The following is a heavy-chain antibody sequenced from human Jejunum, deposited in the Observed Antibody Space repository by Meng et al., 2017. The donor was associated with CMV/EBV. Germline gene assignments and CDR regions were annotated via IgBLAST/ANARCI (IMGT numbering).Heavy chain of an antibody. J-gene: IGHJ5*02. CDR3: ARAIDYGDPNWFDT. V-gene: IGHV3-21*01. Sequence: ASGFTFTSYSITWVRQAPGKGLGWLSYISGSSTYIYHTDSVKGRFTISRDNAKNSVYLQMNGLRAEDAAVYYCARAIDYGDPNWFDTWGQGTLVTVSS. CDR1: GFTFTSYS. CDR2: ISGSSTYI. D-gene: IGHD4-17*01.